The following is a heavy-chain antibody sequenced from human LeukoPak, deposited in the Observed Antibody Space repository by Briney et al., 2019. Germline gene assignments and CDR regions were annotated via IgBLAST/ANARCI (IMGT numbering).Heavy chain of an antibody. Sequence: GGSLRLSCAASGFTFSNAYMNWVRQAPGRGLEWVGRIKPKTDGETTEYAAPVKGRFSISRDDSKNMLYLQMNSLKTEDTAVYYCITPLPYSAQGGRGTLVTVSS. CDR3: ITPLPYSAQ. V-gene: IGHV3-15*07. CDR2: IKPKTDGETT. J-gene: IGHJ4*02. D-gene: IGHD2-21*01. CDR1: GFTFSNAY.